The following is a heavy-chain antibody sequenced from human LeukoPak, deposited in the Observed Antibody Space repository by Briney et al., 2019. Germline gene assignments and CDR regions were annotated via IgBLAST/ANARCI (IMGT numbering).Heavy chain of an antibody. CDR1: GFTFGNYA. V-gene: IGHV3-23*01. J-gene: IGHJ4*02. D-gene: IGHD6-19*01. Sequence: GGSLRLSCAASGFTFGNYAMTWVRQAPGKGLEWVSTIRGSGVGTYYADSVKGRFTISRDNSKNTLYLQVNSLRADDTAVYYCAMETSTGWFYWGQGTLVTVSS. CDR3: AMETSTGWFY. CDR2: IRGSGVGT.